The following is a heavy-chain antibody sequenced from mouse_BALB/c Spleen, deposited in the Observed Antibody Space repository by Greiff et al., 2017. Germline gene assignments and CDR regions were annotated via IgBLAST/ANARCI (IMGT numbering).Heavy chain of an antibody. V-gene: IGHV2-9*02. CDR1: GFSLTSYG. CDR2: IWAGGSP. J-gene: IGHJ3*01. CDR3: AREPGGFAY. Sequence: VKLMESGPGLVAPSQSLSITCTVSGFSLTSYGVHWVRQPPGKGLEWLGVIWAGGSPNYNSALMSRLSISKDNSKSQVFLKMNSLQTDDTAMYYCAREPGGFAYWGQGTLVTVSA. D-gene: IGHD4-1*01.